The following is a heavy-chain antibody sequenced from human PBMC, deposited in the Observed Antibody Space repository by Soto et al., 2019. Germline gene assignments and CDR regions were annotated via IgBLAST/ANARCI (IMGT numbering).Heavy chain of an antibody. Sequence: EVQLVESGGGLVKPGGSLRLSCAASGFTFSSYSMNWVRQAPGKGLEWVSSISSSSSYIYYADSVKGRFTISRDNAKNSLYLQMNSLRAEDTAVYYCASLGVHYYGSGSTDYWGQGTLVTVSS. J-gene: IGHJ4*02. CDR1: GFTFSSYS. D-gene: IGHD3-10*01. V-gene: IGHV3-21*01. CDR2: ISSSSSYI. CDR3: ASLGVHYYGSGSTDY.